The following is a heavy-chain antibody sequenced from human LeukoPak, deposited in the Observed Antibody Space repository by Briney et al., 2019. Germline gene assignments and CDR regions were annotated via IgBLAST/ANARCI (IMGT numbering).Heavy chain of an antibody. J-gene: IGHJ5*02. CDR2: ISAYNGNT. D-gene: IGHD6-6*01. CDR1: GYTFTTYG. CDR3: ARDLIAVRPNWFDP. Sequence: GASVKVSCKASGYTFTTYGISWVRQAPGQGLEWMGWISAYNGNTNYAQKLQGRVTMTTYASTSTAYMELRSLRYDDTAVYYCARDLIAVRPNWFDPWGQGTLVTVSS. V-gene: IGHV1-18*01.